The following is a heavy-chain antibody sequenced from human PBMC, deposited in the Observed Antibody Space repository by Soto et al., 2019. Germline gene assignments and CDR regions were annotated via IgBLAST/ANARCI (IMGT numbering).Heavy chain of an antibody. D-gene: IGHD3-10*01. Sequence: ASVKVSCKASGGTFSSYAISWVRQAPGQGLEWMGWVRPNGGGTHYAQKFQGRVSMTRDTSLGTAYMDLGRLTSDDTAVYYCVREDGHEGNLDYWGQGTLGTGSS. V-gene: IGHV1-2*02. J-gene: IGHJ4*02. CDR2: VRPNGGGT. CDR1: GGTFSSYA. CDR3: VREDGHEGNLDY.